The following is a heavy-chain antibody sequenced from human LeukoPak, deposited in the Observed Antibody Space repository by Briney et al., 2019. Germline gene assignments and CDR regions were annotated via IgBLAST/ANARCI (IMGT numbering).Heavy chain of an antibody. J-gene: IGHJ6*03. D-gene: IGHD2/OR15-2a*01. V-gene: IGHV3-7*01. CDR1: GFIFSHYW. CDR2: IKQDGSEK. CDR3: AKGLTQYHYCMDV. Sequence: GGSLRLSCAASGFIFSHYWMSWVRQATGKGLEWVANIKQDGSEKDYVDSVKGRFTISRDNDKNSLYLQMNSLRAEDTAVYYCAKGLTQYHYCMDVWGKGTTVTVSS.